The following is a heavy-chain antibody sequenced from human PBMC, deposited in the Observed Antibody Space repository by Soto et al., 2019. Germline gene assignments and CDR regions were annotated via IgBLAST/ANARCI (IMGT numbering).Heavy chain of an antibody. CDR2: IYYSGST. J-gene: IGHJ5*02. D-gene: IGHD7-27*01. Sequence: SETLSLTCTVSGGSISSGDYYWSWIRQPPGKGLEWIGYIYYSGSTYYNPSLKSRVTISVETSKNQFSLKLSSVTAADTAVYYCASGSTGVPDANWFDPWGQGTLVTVSS. CDR3: ASGSTGVPDANWFDP. V-gene: IGHV4-30-4*01. CDR1: GGSISSGDYY.